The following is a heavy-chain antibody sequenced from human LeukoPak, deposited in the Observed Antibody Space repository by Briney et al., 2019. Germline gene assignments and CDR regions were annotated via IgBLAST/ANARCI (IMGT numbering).Heavy chain of an antibody. Sequence: SVKVSCQASGYTFNSFGISWVRQAPGQGLAWMGCISAYNGNAHHPEKLQGRLTMTTDTPTSTAYMELRSLRSDDTAIYYCARDTVMMVGSYYYGKDVWGQGTTVTVSS. J-gene: IGHJ6*02. CDR3: ARDTVMMVGSYYYGKDV. CDR1: GYTFNSFG. CDR2: ISAYNGNA. D-gene: IGHD2-15*01. V-gene: IGHV1-18*01.